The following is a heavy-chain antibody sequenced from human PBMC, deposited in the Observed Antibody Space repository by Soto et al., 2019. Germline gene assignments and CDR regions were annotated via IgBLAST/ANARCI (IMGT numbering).Heavy chain of an antibody. CDR2: IWYDGSNK. J-gene: IGHJ4*02. Sequence: GGSLRLSCAASGFTFSSYGMHWVRQAPGKGMEWVAVIWYDGSNKYYADSVKGRFTISRDNSKNTLYLQMNSLRAEDTAVYYCARDSEKLGYSYGYFGYWGQGTLVTVSS. V-gene: IGHV3-33*01. D-gene: IGHD5-18*01. CDR1: GFTFSSYG. CDR3: ARDSEKLGYSYGYFGY.